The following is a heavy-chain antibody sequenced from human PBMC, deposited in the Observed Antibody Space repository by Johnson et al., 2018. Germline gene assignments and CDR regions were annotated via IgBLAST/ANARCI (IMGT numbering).Heavy chain of an antibody. Sequence: QVQLQQWGAGLLKPSETLSLTCAVYGGSFSGYYWTWIRQTPEKGLEWIGEINHSGSTNYNPSLKSRVTISVDTSKNHFSLKLSSVTAADTAVYYCARGHHIPDWGDYYSQYMDVWGKGTAVTGSS. J-gene: IGHJ6*03. V-gene: IGHV4-34*01. CDR1: GGSFSGYY. CDR2: INHSGST. CDR3: ARGHHIPDWGDYYSQYMDV. D-gene: IGHD3-16*01.